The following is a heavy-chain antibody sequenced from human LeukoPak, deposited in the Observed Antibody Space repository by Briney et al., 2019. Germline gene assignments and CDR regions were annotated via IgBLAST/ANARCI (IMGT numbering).Heavy chain of an antibody. D-gene: IGHD3-10*01. V-gene: IGHV4-30-4*08. CDR2: IYYSGST. J-gene: IGHJ3*02. Sequence: SETLALTCTVSGGSISSGDYYWSWIRQPPGKCLEWIGYIYYSGSTYYKPSLKSRVTISVDTSKNQFSLKPSSATAADTAVDYRARLETYYYGSGSPQGAFDIWGQGTMVTVSS. CDR3: ARLETYYYGSGSPQGAFDI. CDR1: GGSISSGDYY.